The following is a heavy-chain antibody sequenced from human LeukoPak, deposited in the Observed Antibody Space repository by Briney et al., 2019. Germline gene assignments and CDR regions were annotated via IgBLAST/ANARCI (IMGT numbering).Heavy chain of an antibody. V-gene: IGHV4-34*01. D-gene: IGHD3-10*01. Sequence: SETLSLTCAVYGGSFSGYYWSWIRQPPGKGLEWIGEINHSGSTNYNPSLKSRVTISVDTSKNQFSLKLSSVTAADTAVYYCARGSIVGGSGSQDNFDYWGQGTLVTVSS. CDR1: GGSFSGYY. CDR2: INHSGST. J-gene: IGHJ4*02. CDR3: ARGSIVGGSGSQDNFDY.